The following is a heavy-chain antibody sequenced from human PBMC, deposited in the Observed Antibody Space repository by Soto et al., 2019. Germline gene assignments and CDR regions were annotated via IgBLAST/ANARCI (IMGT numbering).Heavy chain of an antibody. CDR3: ARVERGTATTVVDAFDI. D-gene: IGHD1-1*01. J-gene: IGHJ3*02. CDR1: GGSVNSGNYY. CDR2: MRHSGGT. V-gene: IGHV4-34*01. Sequence: QVQLQQWGAGLLKPSETLSLTCAVFGGSVNSGNYYWRWIRQPPGKGLEWIGEMRHSGGTHFNPSLKSRVTISVDTSKNQFSLKMSSVTAADTALYYCARVERGTATTVVDAFDIWGPGKMVTVSA.